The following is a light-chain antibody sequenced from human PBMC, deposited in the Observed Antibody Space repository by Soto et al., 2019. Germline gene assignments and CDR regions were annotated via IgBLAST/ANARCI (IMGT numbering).Light chain of an antibody. CDR1: QSVSSSY. CDR2: SVT. CDR3: QQYGCPWT. J-gene: IGKJ1*01. Sequence: LVLTQSPGTLSLSPGERATLSCRASQSVSSSYVAWYQQKPGQAPRPLIYSVTSRATGVPDRFSGSGSGTDFTLTINRLEPEDFAVSHCQQYGCPWTFGKGTKVEIK. V-gene: IGKV3-20*01.